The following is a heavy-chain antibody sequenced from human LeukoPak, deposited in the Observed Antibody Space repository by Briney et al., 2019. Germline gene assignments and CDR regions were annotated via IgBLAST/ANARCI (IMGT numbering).Heavy chain of an antibody. J-gene: IGHJ5*02. Sequence: ASVKVSCKASGYTFTSYYMHWVRQAPGQGLEWMGIINPSGGSTSYVQKFQSRVTMTRDTSTSTVYMELSSLRSEDTAVYYCARARITMVRGVITNWFDPWGQGTLVTVSS. CDR3: ARARITMVRGVITNWFDP. D-gene: IGHD3-10*01. CDR2: INPSGGST. CDR1: GYTFTSYY. V-gene: IGHV1-46*01.